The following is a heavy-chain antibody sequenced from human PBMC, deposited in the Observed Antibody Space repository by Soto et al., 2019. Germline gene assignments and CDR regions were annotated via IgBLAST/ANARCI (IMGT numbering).Heavy chain of an antibody. Sequence: EVQLLESGGGLVQPGGSLRLSCAASGFTFSSYAMSWVRQAPGKGLEWVSAISGSGGSTYYADSVKGRFTISRDNSKHTLYLQMNSLRAEDTAVYYCAKDRGYDYGWGGYDYWGQGTLVTVSS. CDR1: GFTFSSYA. D-gene: IGHD3-16*01. CDR3: AKDRGYDYGWGGYDY. J-gene: IGHJ4*02. CDR2: ISGSGGST. V-gene: IGHV3-23*01.